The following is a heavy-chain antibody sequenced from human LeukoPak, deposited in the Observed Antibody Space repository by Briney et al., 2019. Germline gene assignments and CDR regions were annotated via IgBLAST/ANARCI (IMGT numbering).Heavy chain of an antibody. J-gene: IGHJ6*03. Sequence: GGSLRLSCAASGFTFSSYEMNWVRQAPGKGLEWVSYISSSGSTRYYADSVKGRFTISRDNAKNSLYLQMNSLRAEDTAVYYCARDWAYYMDVWGKGTTVTVSS. V-gene: IGHV3-48*03. CDR1: GFTFSSYE. CDR3: ARDWAYYMDV. CDR2: ISSSGSTR. D-gene: IGHD3-16*01.